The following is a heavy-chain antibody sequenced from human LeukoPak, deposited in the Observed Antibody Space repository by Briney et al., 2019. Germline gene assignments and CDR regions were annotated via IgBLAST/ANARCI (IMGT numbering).Heavy chain of an antibody. J-gene: IGHJ4*02. D-gene: IGHD2-21*02. CDR3: AKSAVRGLPVLGN. CDR1: GFTFSTYG. CDR2: IRYDGSNK. Sequence: GGSLRLSCAASGFTFSTYGMHWVRQAPGKGLEWVAFIRYDGSNKLYADSVKGRFTISRDNSKNTLYLEMNSLRVEDTAVYYCAKSAVRGLPVLGNWGQGTLVTVSS. V-gene: IGHV3-30*02.